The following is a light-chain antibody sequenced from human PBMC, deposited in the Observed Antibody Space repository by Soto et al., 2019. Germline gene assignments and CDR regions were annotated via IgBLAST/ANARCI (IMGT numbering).Light chain of an antibody. CDR2: GAS. CDR3: HQYFSSPWT. J-gene: IGKJ1*01. CDR1: QSISSSY. V-gene: IGKV3-20*01. Sequence: EMVLTQSPGTLSLSPGERATLSCRASQSISSSYLAWYQQKPGQAPRPLIYGASSRATGIPDRFSGSGSGTDFTLTISRLEPENFAVYYCHQYFSSPWTFGQGTKVEIK.